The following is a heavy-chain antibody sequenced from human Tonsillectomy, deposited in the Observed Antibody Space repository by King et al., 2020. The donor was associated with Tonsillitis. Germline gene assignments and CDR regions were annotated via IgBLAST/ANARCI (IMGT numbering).Heavy chain of an antibody. CDR1: GGSISSSSYY. J-gene: IGHJ4*02. Sequence: QLQESGAGLVKPSETLSLTCTVSGGSISSSSYYWGWIRQPPGKGLEWIGSIYYSGSTYYNPSLKSRVTISVDTSKNQFSLILSSVTAADTAIYYCARYAWLRFIDYWGQGTLVTVSS. CDR2: IYYSGST. D-gene: IGHD5-12*01. CDR3: ARYAWLRFIDY. V-gene: IGHV4-39*01.